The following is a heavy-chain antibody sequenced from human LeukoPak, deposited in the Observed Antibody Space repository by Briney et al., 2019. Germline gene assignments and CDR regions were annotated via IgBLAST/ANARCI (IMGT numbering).Heavy chain of an antibody. Sequence: GGSLRLSCAASGFTFSSYAVSWVRQAPGKGLEWVSAISGSGGSTYYADSVKGRFTISRDNSKNTLYLQMNSLRAEDTAVYYCERGHFDWFPFAFDIWGQGTMVTVSS. V-gene: IGHV3-23*01. CDR2: ISGSGGST. J-gene: IGHJ3*02. CDR1: GFTFSSYA. D-gene: IGHD3-9*01. CDR3: ERGHFDWFPFAFDI.